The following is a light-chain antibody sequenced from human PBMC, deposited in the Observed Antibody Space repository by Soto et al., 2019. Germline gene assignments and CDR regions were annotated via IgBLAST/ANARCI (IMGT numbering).Light chain of an antibody. CDR3: SSYRSSNTYV. V-gene: IGLV2-14*01. CDR2: EVN. Sequence: QTVVTQPASVSGSPGQSITISCTGTSSDVGGYNYVSWYQQHPGKAPKLMIYEVNDRPSGVSNRFSGSKSGNTASLTISGLQAEDEADYYCSSYRSSNTYVFGTGTKVTVL. CDR1: SSDVGGYNY. J-gene: IGLJ1*01.